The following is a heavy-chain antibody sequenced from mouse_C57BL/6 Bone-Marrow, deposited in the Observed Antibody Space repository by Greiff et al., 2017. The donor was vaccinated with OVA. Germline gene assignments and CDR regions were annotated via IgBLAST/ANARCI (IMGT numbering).Heavy chain of an antibody. J-gene: IGHJ2*01. D-gene: IGHD2-4*01. Sequence: EVQLKESGGGLVKPGGSLKLSCAASGFTFSSYAMSWVRQTPEKRLEWVATISDGGSYTYYPDNVKGRFTISRDNAKNNLYLQMSHLKSEDTAMYYCARELRRGYYFDYWGQGTTLTVSS. CDR1: GFTFSSYA. V-gene: IGHV5-4*01. CDR3: ARELRRGYYFDY. CDR2: ISDGGSYT.